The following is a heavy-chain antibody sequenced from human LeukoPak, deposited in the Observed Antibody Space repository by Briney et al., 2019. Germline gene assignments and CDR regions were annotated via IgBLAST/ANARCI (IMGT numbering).Heavy chain of an antibody. D-gene: IGHD3-16*01. J-gene: IGHJ6*02. V-gene: IGHV4-59*08. CDR1: GGSIRSYY. CDR3: ARHFTGPGTYTPYFGMDV. Sequence: TSETLSLTCTVSGGSIRSYYCSWIRQPPGKGLEWVGYVYYSGSTSYNPSLKSRVTISVDASKNQFSLKLSSVTAADTAVYYCARHFTGPGTYTPYFGMDVWAKGPQSPSP. CDR2: VYYSGST.